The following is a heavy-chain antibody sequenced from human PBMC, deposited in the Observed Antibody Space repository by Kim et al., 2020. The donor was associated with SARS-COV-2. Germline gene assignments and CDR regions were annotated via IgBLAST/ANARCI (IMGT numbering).Heavy chain of an antibody. CDR1: GDSVSSNSVA. CDR3: ARSTRGVFDY. CDR2: TYFKSKWYN. V-gene: IGHV6-1*01. Sequence: SQTLSLTCAISGDSVSSNSVAWNWIRQSPSRGLEWLGKTYFKSKWYNDYAVSLKSRITINPDTSKNQFSLQLNSVTPEDTALYYCARSTRGVFDYWGQGTLVTVSS. J-gene: IGHJ4*02. D-gene: IGHD5-12*01.